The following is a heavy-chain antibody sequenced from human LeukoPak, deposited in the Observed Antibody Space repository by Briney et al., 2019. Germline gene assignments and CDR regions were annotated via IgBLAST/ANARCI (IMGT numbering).Heavy chain of an antibody. CDR2: ISASGGST. CDR1: GFTFSSYA. D-gene: IGHD1-26*01. J-gene: IGHJ4*02. CDR3: ARGNGIVGALDY. Sequence: GGSLRLSCAASGFTFSSYAMTWVRQAPGKGLEWVSAISASGGSTHYADSVKGRFTISRDNSKNTLYLQMNSLRAEDTAVYYCARGNGIVGALDYWGQGTLVTVSS. V-gene: IGHV3-23*01.